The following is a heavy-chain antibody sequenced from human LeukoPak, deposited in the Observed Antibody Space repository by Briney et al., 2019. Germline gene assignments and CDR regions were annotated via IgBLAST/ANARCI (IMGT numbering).Heavy chain of an antibody. V-gene: IGHV3-23*01. CDR1: GFTFSSYA. CDR3: AKNPENEYYDFWSGWNWFDP. Sequence: GGSLRLSCAASGFTFSSYAMSWVRQAPGKGLEWVSAISGSGGSTYYADSVKGRFTISRDNSKNTLYLQMNSLRAEDTAVYYCAKNPENEYYDFWSGWNWFDPWGQGTLVTVSS. CDR2: ISGSGGST. D-gene: IGHD3-3*01. J-gene: IGHJ5*02.